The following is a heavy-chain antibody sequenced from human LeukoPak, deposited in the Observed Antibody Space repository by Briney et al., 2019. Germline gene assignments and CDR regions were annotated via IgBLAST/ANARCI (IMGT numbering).Heavy chain of an antibody. J-gene: IGHJ3*02. CDR3: ARYYSDIGAFDI. CDR2: INHSGST. V-gene: IGHV4-34*01. D-gene: IGHD4-17*01. Sequence: PSETLSLTCAVYGGSFSGYYWSWIRQPPGKGLEWIGEINHSGSTNYNPSLKSRVTISVDTSKNQFSLKLSSVTAADTAVYYCARYYSDIGAFDIWGQGTMVTVSS. CDR1: GGSFSGYY.